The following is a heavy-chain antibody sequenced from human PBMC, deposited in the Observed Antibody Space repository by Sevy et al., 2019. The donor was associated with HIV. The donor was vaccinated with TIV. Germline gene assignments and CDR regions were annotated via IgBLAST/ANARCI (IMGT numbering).Heavy chain of an antibody. CDR2: IQYDGRNK. D-gene: IGHD6-13*01. V-gene: IGHV3-30*02. Sequence: GGSLRLSCTTSGFTFSYSGMYWVRQAPGKGLEWVTFIQYDGRNKHYADSVKGRFTISRDNSKNTLYLQMNSLRGDDTAVYYCAKNTAAVGTGGFDYWGQGALVTVSS. CDR1: GFTFSYSG. CDR3: AKNTAAVGTGGFDY. J-gene: IGHJ4*02.